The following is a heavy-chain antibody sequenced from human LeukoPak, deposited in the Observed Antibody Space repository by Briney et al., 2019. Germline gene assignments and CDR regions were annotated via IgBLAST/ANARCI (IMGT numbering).Heavy chain of an antibody. CDR3: ARLYYYGSGEVDY. CDR2: ISAYNGNT. D-gene: IGHD3-10*01. V-gene: IGHV1-18*04. J-gene: IGHJ4*02. CDR1: VYTFTSYG. Sequence: GAAVKVSCKASVYTFTSYGISWVRPAPGQRLEWMGWISAYNGNTNYAQKLQGRVTMTTDTSTSTAYMELRSLRSDDTAVYYCARLYYYGSGEVDYWGQGTLVTVSS.